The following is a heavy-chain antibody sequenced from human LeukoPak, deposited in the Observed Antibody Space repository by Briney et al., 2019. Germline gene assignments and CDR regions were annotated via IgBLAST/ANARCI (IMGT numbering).Heavy chain of an antibody. J-gene: IGHJ4*02. D-gene: IGHD3-10*01. Sequence: ASVKVSCKASEYTFTGYYMHWVRQAPGQGLEWMGWINPNSGGTNYAQKFQGRVTMTRDTSTSTVYMELSSLRSEDTAVYYCARDSGMVRGTVDYWGQGTLVTVSS. V-gene: IGHV1-2*02. CDR2: INPNSGGT. CDR1: EYTFTGYY. CDR3: ARDSGMVRGTVDY.